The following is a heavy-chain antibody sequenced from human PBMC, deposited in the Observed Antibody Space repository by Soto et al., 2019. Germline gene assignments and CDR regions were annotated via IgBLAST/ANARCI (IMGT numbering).Heavy chain of an antibody. J-gene: IGHJ6*02. D-gene: IGHD3-3*01. V-gene: IGHV4-34*01. CDR2: INHSGST. CDR1: GGSFSGYY. CDR3: ARAVRFLAVWGMDV. Sequence: SETLSLTCAVYGGSFSGYYWSWIRQPPGKGLEWIGEINHSGSTNYNPSLKSRVTISVDTSKNQFSLKLSSVTAADTAVYYCARAVRFLAVWGMDVWGQGTTVTVSS.